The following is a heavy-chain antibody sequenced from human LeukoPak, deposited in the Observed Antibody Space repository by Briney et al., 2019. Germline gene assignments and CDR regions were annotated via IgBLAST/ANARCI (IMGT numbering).Heavy chain of an antibody. Sequence: ASVTVSCKASGYTFTIYYMHWVRQAPGQGLEWMGIINPSGGSTSYAQKFQGRVTMTRDTSTSTVYMELSSLRSEDTAVYYCARGTSYDDYGDYDYGYYFDYWGQGTLVTVSS. D-gene: IGHD4-17*01. CDR3: ARGTSYDDYGDYDYGYYFDY. V-gene: IGHV1-46*01. J-gene: IGHJ4*02. CDR2: INPSGGST. CDR1: GYTFTIYY.